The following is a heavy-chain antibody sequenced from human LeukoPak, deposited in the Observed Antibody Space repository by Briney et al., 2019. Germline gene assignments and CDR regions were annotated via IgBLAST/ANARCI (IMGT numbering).Heavy chain of an antibody. CDR2: ISAYSGNT. D-gene: IGHD3-22*01. V-gene: IGHV1-18*01. J-gene: IGHJ4*02. CDR3: AISQGSYYDTSGYLGGDY. Sequence: ASVKVSCKASGYTFTNYGIFWVRQAPGQGLEWMGWISAYSGNTNYAQKLQGRVTMTTETSTSTAYMELESLRSDDTTVYYCAISQGSYYDTSGYLGGDYWGQGTLVTVSS. CDR1: GYTFTNYG.